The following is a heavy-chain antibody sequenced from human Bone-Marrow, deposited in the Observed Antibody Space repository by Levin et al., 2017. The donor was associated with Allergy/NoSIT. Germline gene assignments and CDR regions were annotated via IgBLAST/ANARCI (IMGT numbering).Heavy chain of an antibody. Sequence: GGSLRLSCAASGFTFSSYAMHWVRQAPGKGLEWVAVISYDGSNKYYADSVKGRFTISRDNSKNTLYLQMNSLRAEDTAVYYCARSGYSRAFDIWGQGTMVTVSS. D-gene: IGHD2-15*01. J-gene: IGHJ3*02. CDR1: GFTFSSYA. V-gene: IGHV3-30-3*01. CDR2: ISYDGSNK. CDR3: ARSGYSRAFDI.